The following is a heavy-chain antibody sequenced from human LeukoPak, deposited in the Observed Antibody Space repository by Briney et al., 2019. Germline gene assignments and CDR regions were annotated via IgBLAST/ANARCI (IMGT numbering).Heavy chain of an antibody. D-gene: IGHD5-18*01. V-gene: IGHV3-11*01. J-gene: IGHJ4*02. CDR3: ARDHDRSAMVDY. Sequence: GGSLRLSCAASGFTLSDYYMSWIRQAPGKGLEWVSYISSSGSTIYYADSVKGRFTISRDNAKNSLYLQMNSLRAEDTAVYYCARDHDRSAMVDYWGQGTLVTVSS. CDR2: ISSSGSTI. CDR1: GFTLSDYY.